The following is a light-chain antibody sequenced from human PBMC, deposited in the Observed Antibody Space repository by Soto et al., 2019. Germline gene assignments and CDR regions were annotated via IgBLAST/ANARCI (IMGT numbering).Light chain of an antibody. CDR2: WAS. V-gene: IGKV4-1*01. Sequence: DIVLTQSPDSLAVSLGERATIKCKSSQSVLWTPNNKNYFAWYQQKPGQPPKKIIYWASTRESGVPDRFSGSGSGTDFTLTISSLQAEDAAIYYCQQYASPPYTFGQGTRLEIK. CDR1: QSVLWTPNNKNY. CDR3: QQYASPPYT. J-gene: IGKJ2*01.